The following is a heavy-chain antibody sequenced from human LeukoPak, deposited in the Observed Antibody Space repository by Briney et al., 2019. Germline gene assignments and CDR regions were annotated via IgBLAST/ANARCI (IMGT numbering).Heavy chain of an antibody. Sequence: PGGSLRLSCAASGFTFSSYSMNWVRQAPGKGLERVSSISSSSSYIYYADSVKGRFTISRDNAKNSLYLQMNSLRAEDTAVYYCARDRAMEVGAYYFDYWGQGTLVTVSS. D-gene: IGHD1-26*01. CDR2: ISSSSSYI. V-gene: IGHV3-21*01. CDR1: GFTFSSYS. CDR3: ARDRAMEVGAYYFDY. J-gene: IGHJ4*02.